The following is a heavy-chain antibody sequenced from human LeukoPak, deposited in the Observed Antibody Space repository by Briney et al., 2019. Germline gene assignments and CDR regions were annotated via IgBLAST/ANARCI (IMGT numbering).Heavy chain of an antibody. CDR1: GFTFNTYS. J-gene: IGHJ6*03. V-gene: IGHV3-21*01. Sequence: GGSLRLSCAASGFTFNTYSMSWVRQAPGKGLEWVSSMTGINTYIYYGDSVKGRFTISRDNAKKSLYLQMNSLRAEDTAVYYCARLQKLPYYYIDVWGKGPTVTVSS. CDR2: MTGINTYI. D-gene: IGHD2-21*01. CDR3: ARLQKLPYYYIDV.